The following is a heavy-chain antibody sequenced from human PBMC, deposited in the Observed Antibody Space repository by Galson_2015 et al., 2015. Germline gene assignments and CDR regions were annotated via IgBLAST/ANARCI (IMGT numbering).Heavy chain of an antibody. J-gene: IGHJ4*02. CDR1: GFSLSARGMR. Sequence: PALVKPTQTLTLTCTVSGFSLSARGMRASWIRQPPGKALEWLARIDWDDDKFYSTSLKTRLTISQDTSTNQGVLTMTNMDPEDTATYYCARMVCSGGSCHYDYWGQGTLVTVSS. CDR2: IDWDDDK. CDR3: ARMVCSGGSCHYDY. V-gene: IGHV2-70*04. D-gene: IGHD2-15*01.